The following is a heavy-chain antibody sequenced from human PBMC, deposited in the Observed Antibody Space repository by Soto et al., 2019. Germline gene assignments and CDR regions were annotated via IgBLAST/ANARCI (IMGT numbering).Heavy chain of an antibody. CDR3: ERSGPVAAHGNHPLDY. V-gene: IGHV1-3*05. Sequence: QVHLVQSGAEEKKPGASVRVSCKASGYFFTSFAIHLVRQAPGQRLEWMGWINPANGDRRYSQTFQGRVNFTSDTSATTVYMELSSLRFEDTALYYCERSGPVAAHGNHPLDYWGQGTLVGVSS. D-gene: IGHD6-13*01. CDR1: GYFFTSFA. CDR2: INPANGDR. J-gene: IGHJ4*02.